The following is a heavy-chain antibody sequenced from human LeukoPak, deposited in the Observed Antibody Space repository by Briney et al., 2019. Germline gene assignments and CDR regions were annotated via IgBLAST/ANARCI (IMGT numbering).Heavy chain of an antibody. J-gene: IGHJ4*02. CDR2: IKQDGSEK. CDR3: ARRIVGPTSGGDY. D-gene: IGHD1-26*01. Sequence: GGSLRLSCAASGFTFSNYAMSWVRQAPGKGLELVANIKQDGSEKYYVDSVQGRFTIARDNAKNSLYLQMNSLRVEDTAVYYCARRIVGPTSGGDYWGQGTPVTVSS. CDR1: GFTFSNYA. V-gene: IGHV3-7*01.